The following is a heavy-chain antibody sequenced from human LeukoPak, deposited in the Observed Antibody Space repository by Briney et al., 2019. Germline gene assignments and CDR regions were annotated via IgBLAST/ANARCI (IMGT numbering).Heavy chain of an antibody. V-gene: IGHV3-23*01. Sequence: GGSLRLSCAASGFTFSSYAMSWVRQAPGKGLEWVSGINDNGGVTYYADSVKGRFTISRDNSENTLYLQMNSLRAEDTAVYYCAKDPLEWGQGTLVTVSS. CDR3: AKDPLE. CDR2: INDNGGVT. CDR1: GFTFSSYA. J-gene: IGHJ4*02. D-gene: IGHD1-1*01.